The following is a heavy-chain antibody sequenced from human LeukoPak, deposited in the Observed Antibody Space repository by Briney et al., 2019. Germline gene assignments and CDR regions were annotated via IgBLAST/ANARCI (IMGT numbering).Heavy chain of an antibody. CDR3: AKEGFDY. Sequence: GRSLRLSCAASGFTFDDYAMHWVRQAPGKGLEWVSGISWNSGSIGYADSVKGRFTIPRDNAKNSLYLQMNSLRAEDTALYYCAKEGFDYWGQGTLVTVSS. CDR1: GFTFDDYA. V-gene: IGHV3-9*01. CDR2: ISWNSGSI. J-gene: IGHJ4*02.